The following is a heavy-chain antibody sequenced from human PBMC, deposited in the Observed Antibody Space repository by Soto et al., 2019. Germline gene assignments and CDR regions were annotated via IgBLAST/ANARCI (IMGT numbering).Heavy chain of an antibody. J-gene: IGHJ5*02. CDR2: IYSGGST. CDR1: GFTVSSNY. CDR3: ARRSGDYVGWFDP. V-gene: IGHV3-53*02. D-gene: IGHD4-17*01. Sequence: EVQLVETGGGLIQPGGSLRLSCAASGFTVSSNYMSWVRQAPGKGLEWVSVIYSGGSTYYADSVKGRFTISRDNSKNPLYLQMNSLRAEDTAVYYCARRSGDYVGWFDPWGQGTLVTVSS.